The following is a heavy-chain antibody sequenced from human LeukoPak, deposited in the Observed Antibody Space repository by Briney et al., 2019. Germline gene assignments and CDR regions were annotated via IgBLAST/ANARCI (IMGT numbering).Heavy chain of an antibody. D-gene: IGHD2-2*01. CDR3: ARLGYCSSTSCLPFDP. CDR1: GGSISSYY. J-gene: IGHJ5*02. CDR2: IYYGGST. Sequence: SETLSLTCTVSGGSISSYYWSWIRQPPGKGLEWIGYIYYGGSTNYNPSLKSRVTISVDTSKNQFSLKLSSVTAADTAVYYCARLGYCSSTSCLPFDPWGQGTLVTVSS. V-gene: IGHV4-59*01.